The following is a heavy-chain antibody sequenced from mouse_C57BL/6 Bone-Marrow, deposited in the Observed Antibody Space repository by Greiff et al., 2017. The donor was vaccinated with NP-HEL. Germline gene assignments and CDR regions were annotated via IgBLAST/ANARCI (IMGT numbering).Heavy chain of an antibody. D-gene: IGHD1-1*01. CDR3: AGGDYGSSRFGYAMDY. Sequence: QVQLQQSGAELVKPGASVKISCKASGYAFSSYWMNWVKERPGKGLEWIGQIYPGDGDTKYNGKFKGKATLTAATSSSTAYMQVSSLTSEDSAVYFCAGGDYGSSRFGYAMDYWGQGTSGTVSS. CDR2: IYPGDGDT. CDR1: GYAFSSYW. V-gene: IGHV1-80*01. J-gene: IGHJ4*01.